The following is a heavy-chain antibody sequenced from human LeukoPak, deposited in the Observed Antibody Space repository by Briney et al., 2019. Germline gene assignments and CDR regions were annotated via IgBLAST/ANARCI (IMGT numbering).Heavy chain of an antibody. CDR1: GYSISSGYY. J-gene: IGHJ4*02. Sequence: PSETLSLTCSVSGYSISSGYYWAWIRQPAGKGLEWIGNIFHNGNTYYNPSLRSRVTISVDTSKNQFSLKLSSVTAADTAVYYCARHVRLLWLGELIGYYFDYWGQGTLVTVSS. CDR2: IFHNGNT. V-gene: IGHV4-38-2*02. D-gene: IGHD3-10*01. CDR3: ARHVRLLWLGELIGYYFDY.